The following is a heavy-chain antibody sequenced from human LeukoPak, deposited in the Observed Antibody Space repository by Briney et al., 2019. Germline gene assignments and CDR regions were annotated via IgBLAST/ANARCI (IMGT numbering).Heavy chain of an antibody. CDR1: GCTFTGYY. D-gene: IGHD6-6*01. CDR3: ARALSFKFVEQLAGTNLWFDP. Sequence: ASVKVSCKASGCTFTGYYMHWVRQAPGQGLEWMGWINPNSGGTNYAQKFQGRVTMTRDTSISTAYMELSRLRSDDTAVYYCARALSFKFVEQLAGTNLWFDPWGQGTLVTVSS. CDR2: INPNSGGT. J-gene: IGHJ5*02. V-gene: IGHV1-2*02.